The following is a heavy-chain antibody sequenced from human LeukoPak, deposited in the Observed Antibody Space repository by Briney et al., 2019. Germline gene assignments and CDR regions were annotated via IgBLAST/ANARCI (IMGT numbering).Heavy chain of an antibody. Sequence: PSETLSLTCTVSGGSISSSSYYWGWIRQPPGKGLEWIGSIYYSGSTYYNPSLKSRVTISVDTSKNQFSLKLSSVTAADTAVYYCARAFAGPSSYYYYYMDVWGKGTTVTVSS. CDR2: IYYSGST. D-gene: IGHD2/OR15-2a*01. CDR3: ARAFAGPSSYYYYYMDV. J-gene: IGHJ6*03. CDR1: GGSISSSSYY. V-gene: IGHV4-39*07.